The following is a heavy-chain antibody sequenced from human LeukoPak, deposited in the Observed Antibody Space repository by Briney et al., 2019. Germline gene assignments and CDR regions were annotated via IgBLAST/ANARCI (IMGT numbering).Heavy chain of an antibody. CDR1: GYTFTGYY. Sequence: ASVNVSCKASGYTFTGYYMHWVRQAPGQGLEWMGWINPNSGDTNYAQKFQGRVTMTRDTSISTAYMELSRLRSDDTAVYYCERDDFWPVWGQGTTVTVSS. J-gene: IGHJ6*02. CDR2: INPNSGDT. CDR3: ERDDFWPV. V-gene: IGHV1-2*02. D-gene: IGHD3-3*01.